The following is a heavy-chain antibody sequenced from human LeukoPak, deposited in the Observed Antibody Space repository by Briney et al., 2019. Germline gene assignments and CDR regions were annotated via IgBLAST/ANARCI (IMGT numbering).Heavy chain of an antibody. J-gene: IGHJ4*02. D-gene: IGHD2-2*01. V-gene: IGHV3-30*02. Sequence: RGSLRLSCAASGFTFSNAWMSWVRQAPGKGLEWVAFIRYDGRNKYYADSVKGRFTISRDNSKNTVYLQMNSLRAEDTAVYYCAAPGVPAATYYFDYWGQGTLVTVSS. CDR1: GFTFSNAW. CDR3: AAPGVPAATYYFDY. CDR2: IRYDGRNK.